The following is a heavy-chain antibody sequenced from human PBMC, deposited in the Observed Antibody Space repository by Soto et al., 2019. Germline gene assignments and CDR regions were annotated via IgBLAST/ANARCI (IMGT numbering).Heavy chain of an antibody. J-gene: IGHJ6*02. D-gene: IGHD3-3*01. CDR2: ISAYNGNT. Sequence: ASVKVSCKASGYTFTSYGISWVRQAPGQVLEWMGWISAYNGNTNYAQKLQGRVTMTTDTSTSTAYMELRSLRSDDTAVYYCARDVRYYDFWSGYPYYYYGMDVWGQGTTVTVSS. V-gene: IGHV1-18*04. CDR3: ARDVRYYDFWSGYPYYYYGMDV. CDR1: GYTFTSYG.